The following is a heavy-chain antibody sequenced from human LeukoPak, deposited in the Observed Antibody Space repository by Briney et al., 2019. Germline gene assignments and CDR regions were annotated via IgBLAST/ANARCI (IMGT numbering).Heavy chain of an antibody. J-gene: IGHJ4*02. Sequence: GGSLRLSCAASGFTFSSYGMHWVRQAPGKGLEWVAVISYDGSNKYYADSVKGRFTISRDNSKNTLYLQMNSLRAGDTAVYYCAKETYYYDSSGWFFDYWGQGTLVTVSS. CDR3: AKETYYYDSSGWFFDY. CDR2: ISYDGSNK. CDR1: GFTFSSYG. D-gene: IGHD3-22*01. V-gene: IGHV3-30*18.